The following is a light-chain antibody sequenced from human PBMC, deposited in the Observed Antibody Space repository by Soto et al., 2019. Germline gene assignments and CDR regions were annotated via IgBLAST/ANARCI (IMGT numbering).Light chain of an antibody. Sequence: QSVLTQPPSASGTPGQRVTISCSGSSSNIGSNYVYWYQQLPVTAPKLLIYSNNQRPSGVPDRFSGSKSGTSASLAISGLRSEYEADYYCAAWDDSLSGWVFGGGTMLTVL. CDR1: SSNIGSNY. CDR2: SNN. J-gene: IGLJ3*02. CDR3: AAWDDSLSGWV. V-gene: IGLV1-47*02.